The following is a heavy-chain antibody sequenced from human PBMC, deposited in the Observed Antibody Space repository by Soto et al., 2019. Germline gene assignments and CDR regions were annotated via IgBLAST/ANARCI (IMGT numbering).Heavy chain of an antibody. CDR3: ARSVAGAAGLRGMDV. CDR1: GGTFSSYA. CDR2: IIPIFGTA. V-gene: IGHV1-69*13. D-gene: IGHD6-19*01. J-gene: IGHJ6*02. Sequence: GASVKVSCKASGGTFSSYAISWVRQAPGQGLEWMGGIIPIFGTANYAQKFQGRVTITADESTSTAYMELSSRRSEDTAVYYCARSVAGAAGLRGMDVWGQGTTVTVSS.